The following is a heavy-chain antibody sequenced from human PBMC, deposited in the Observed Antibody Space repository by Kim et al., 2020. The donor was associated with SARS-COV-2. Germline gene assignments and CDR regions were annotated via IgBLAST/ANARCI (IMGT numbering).Heavy chain of an antibody. D-gene: IGHD3-22*01. V-gene: IGHV4-39*01. CDR3: ARQNTMIVVATT. J-gene: IGHJ4*02. Sequence: YHNPTPKRRATISVDTSKNQFALKLSSGTAADTAVYYCARQNTMIVVATTWGQGTLVTVSS.